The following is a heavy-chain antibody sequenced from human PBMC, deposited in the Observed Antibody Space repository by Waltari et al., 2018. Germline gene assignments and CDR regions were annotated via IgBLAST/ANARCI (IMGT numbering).Heavy chain of an antibody. J-gene: IGHJ4*02. Sequence: EVQLVQSGAEVKKPGESLKISCKGSGYSFTSYWIGWVRQMPGKGLGWIGYVYDSGSNYYNQSLKRRVTISVDTSKNQVSMKLSCVTAADTAVYYCARAEGGGYSGYDPTFDYWGQGTLVTVSS. CDR2: VYDSGSN. D-gene: IGHD5-12*01. CDR3: ARAEGGGYSGYDPTFDY. V-gene: IGHV5-51*01. CDR1: GYSFTSYW.